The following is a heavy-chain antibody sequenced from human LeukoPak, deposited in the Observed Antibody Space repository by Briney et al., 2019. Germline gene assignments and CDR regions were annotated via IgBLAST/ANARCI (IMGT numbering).Heavy chain of an antibody. CDR2: IRYDGSNK. CDR1: GFTFSSYG. D-gene: IGHD3-9*01. J-gene: IGHJ4*02. CDR3: AKEDYDILTGSAFDY. Sequence: GRSLRLSCAASGFTFSSYGMHWVRQAQGKGLEGGAFIRYDGSNKYYADSVKDRFTISRDNSKNTLYLQMNSQRAEDTAVYYCAKEDYDILTGSAFDYWGQGTLVTVSS. V-gene: IGHV3-30*02.